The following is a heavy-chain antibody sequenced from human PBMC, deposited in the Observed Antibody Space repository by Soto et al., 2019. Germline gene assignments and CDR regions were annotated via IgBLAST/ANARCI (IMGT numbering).Heavy chain of an antibody. CDR2: ISWDGEK. D-gene: IGHD3-9*01. V-gene: IGHV2-5*02. CDR3: AHRRVDLFTGHSYFDT. J-gene: IGHJ4*02. CDR1: GFSLNTRGVG. Sequence: SGPTLVNPTQTLTLTCTFSGFSLNTRGVGVGWIRQPPGKALEWLALISWDGEKRYSPSLKSRLTITKDTSENQVVLTMTNMDPVDTATYYCAHRRVDLFTGHSYFDTLCQGTLLTISS.